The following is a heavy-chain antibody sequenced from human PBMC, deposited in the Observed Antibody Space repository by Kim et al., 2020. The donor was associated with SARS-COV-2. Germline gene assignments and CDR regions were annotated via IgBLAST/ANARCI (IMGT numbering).Heavy chain of an antibody. CDR1: GGSISSGGYY. CDR2: IYYSGST. V-gene: IGHV4-31*03. Sequence: SETLSLTCTVSGGSISSGGYYWSWIRQHPGKGLEWIGYIYYSGSTYYNPSLKSRVTISVDTSKNQFSLKLSSVTAADTAVYYCAREDGDYVVTERLGMDVWGQGTTVTVSS. D-gene: IGHD4-17*01. CDR3: AREDGDYVVTERLGMDV. J-gene: IGHJ6*02.